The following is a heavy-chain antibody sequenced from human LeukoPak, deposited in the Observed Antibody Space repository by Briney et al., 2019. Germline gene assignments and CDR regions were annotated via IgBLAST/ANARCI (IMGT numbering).Heavy chain of an antibody. CDR1: GFTFSDYS. J-gene: IGHJ3*02. CDR2: IGISSGNT. Sequence: GGSLRLSCAASGFTFSDYSMNWVRQAPGKGLEWISYIGISSGNTKYADSVKGRFTISRDNAKNSLYLQMNSLRAEDTAVYYCARDLRITIFGVVTPGAFDIWGQGTMVTVSS. CDR3: ARDLRITIFGVVTPGAFDI. D-gene: IGHD3-3*01. V-gene: IGHV3-21*05.